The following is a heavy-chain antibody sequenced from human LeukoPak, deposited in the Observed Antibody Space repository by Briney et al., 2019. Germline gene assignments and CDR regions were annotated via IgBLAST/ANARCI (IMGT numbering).Heavy chain of an antibody. D-gene: IGHD2-2*01. Sequence: ASVKVSCKASGYTFTGYYMHWVRQAPGQGLEWMGWINPNSGGTNYAQKFQGRVTMTRDTSISTAYMELSRLRSDDTAVYYCARDRDEGCSSTSCYGRRWFDPWGQGTLVTVSS. CDR3: ARDRDEGCSSTSCYGRRWFDP. CDR1: GYTFTGYY. CDR2: INPNSGGT. J-gene: IGHJ5*02. V-gene: IGHV1-2*02.